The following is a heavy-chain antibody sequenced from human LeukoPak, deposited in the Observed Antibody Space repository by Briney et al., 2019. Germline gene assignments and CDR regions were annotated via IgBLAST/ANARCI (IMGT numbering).Heavy chain of an antibody. Sequence: SETLSLTCTVSGGSISSGSYYWSWIRQPAGTGLEWIGRIYTSGSTNYNPSLKSRVTISVDTSKNQFSLKLSSVTAADTAVYYCAREPHGLRFLEWLNWFDPWGQGTLVTVSS. V-gene: IGHV4-61*02. J-gene: IGHJ5*02. CDR1: GGSISSGSYY. CDR3: AREPHGLRFLEWLNWFDP. CDR2: IYTSGST. D-gene: IGHD3-3*01.